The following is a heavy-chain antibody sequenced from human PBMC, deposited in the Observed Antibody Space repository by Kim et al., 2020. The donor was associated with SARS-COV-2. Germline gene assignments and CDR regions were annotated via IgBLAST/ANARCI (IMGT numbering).Heavy chain of an antibody. CDR3: ARHVVSTAMVTVVDY. CDR1: GYSFTSYW. D-gene: IGHD5-18*01. CDR2: IDPSDSYT. Sequence: GESLKISCKGSGYSFTSYWISWVRQMPGKGLEWMGRIDPSDSYTNYSPSFQGHVTISADKSISTAYLQWSSLKASDTAMYYCARHVVSTAMVTVVDYWGQGTLVTVSS. J-gene: IGHJ4*02. V-gene: IGHV5-10-1*01.